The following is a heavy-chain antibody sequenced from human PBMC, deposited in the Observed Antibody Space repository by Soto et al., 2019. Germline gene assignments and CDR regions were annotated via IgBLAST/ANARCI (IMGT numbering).Heavy chain of an antibody. CDR1: GFTFSDYY. CDR3: AKYYYDSSGYYYDFLKSDAFDI. CDR2: ISSSVSTI. V-gene: IGHV3-11*01. J-gene: IGHJ3*02. Sequence: GGSLRLSCAASGFTFSDYYMSWIRQAPGKGLEWVSYISSSVSTIYYADSVKGRFTISRDNAKNSLYLQMNSLRAEDTAVYYCAKYYYDSSGYYYDFLKSDAFDIWGQGTMVTVSS. D-gene: IGHD3-22*01.